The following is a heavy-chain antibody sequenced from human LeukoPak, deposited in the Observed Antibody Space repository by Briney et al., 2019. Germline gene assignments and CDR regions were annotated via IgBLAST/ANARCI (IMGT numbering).Heavy chain of an antibody. CDR3: AKKGQRGETTQFDS. CDR2: VSPYNGNT. D-gene: IGHD3-10*01. Sequence: EASVRVSCKTSGYTFTDCDITWVRQAPGQGLEWMGRVSPYNGNTYYSQRFQDRVTITKDTSTGTAYMDLRNLRTDDTAIYYCAKKGQRGETTQFDSWGQGILVTVSS. CDR1: GYTFTDCD. J-gene: IGHJ4*02. V-gene: IGHV1-18*01.